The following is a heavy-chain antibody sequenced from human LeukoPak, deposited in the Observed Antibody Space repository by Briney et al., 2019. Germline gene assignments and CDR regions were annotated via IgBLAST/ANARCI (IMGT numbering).Heavy chain of an antibody. J-gene: IGHJ6*02. V-gene: IGHV1-69*01. CDR2: IIPIFGTA. CDR1: GGTFSSYA. CDR3: ARGDTAVAGKVVEYYYYGMDV. Sequence: SVKVSCKASGGTFSSYAISWVRQAPGQGLEWMGGIIPIFGTANYAQKFQGRVTITADESTSTAYMELSSLRSEDTAVYYCARGDTAVAGKVVEYYYYGMDVWGQGTTVTVSS. D-gene: IGHD6-19*01.